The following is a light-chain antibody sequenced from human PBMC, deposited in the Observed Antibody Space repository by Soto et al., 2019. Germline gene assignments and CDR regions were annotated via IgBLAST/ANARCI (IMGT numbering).Light chain of an antibody. Sequence: EIVLTHSQATLSVSRLERITIXRRASQSVTNNLAWYQRKPGQAPRLLIYVASTRAPGIPARFSGSGSGTEFTLTIRSLQSEDFAVYYCQQYNNWPITFGRGTRLEIK. J-gene: IGKJ5*01. CDR3: QQYNNWPIT. CDR2: VAS. V-gene: IGKV3-15*01. CDR1: QSVTNN.